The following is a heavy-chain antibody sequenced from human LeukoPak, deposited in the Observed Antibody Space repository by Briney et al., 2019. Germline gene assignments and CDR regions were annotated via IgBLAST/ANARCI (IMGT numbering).Heavy chain of an antibody. V-gene: IGHV5-51*01. J-gene: IGHJ4*02. CDR3: AKIDRTYCSRSSCYALDY. D-gene: IGHD2-2*01. CDR2: IYPGDSDT. Sequence: GESLKISCKGSGYSFTSYWIGWVRQMPGKGLEWMGIIYPGDSDTRYSPSFQGQVTISADKSITAAYLQWSSLKASDTAMYYCAKIDRTYCSRSSCYALDYWGQGTLVTVSS. CDR1: GYSFTSYW.